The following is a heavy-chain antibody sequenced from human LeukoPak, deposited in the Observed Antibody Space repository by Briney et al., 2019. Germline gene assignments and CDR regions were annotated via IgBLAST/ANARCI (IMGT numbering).Heavy chain of an antibody. CDR3: AKAGCSGGTCYSIYWFDP. D-gene: IGHD2-15*01. V-gene: IGHV3-23*01. Sequence: GGSLRLACAASGFTFSNYAMSWVRQAPGKGLEWVSAISGSGGTIHYADSVQGRFTISRDNSKNTLYLQMNSLRADDTAVYYCAKAGCSGGTCYSIYWFDPWGQGTLVTVSS. CDR2: ISGSGGTI. CDR1: GFTFSNYA. J-gene: IGHJ5*02.